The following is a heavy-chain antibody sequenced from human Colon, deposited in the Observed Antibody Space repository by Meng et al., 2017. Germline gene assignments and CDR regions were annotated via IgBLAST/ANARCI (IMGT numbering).Heavy chain of an antibody. CDR3: ARDSSSGRDYYYGMDV. V-gene: IGHV3-21*01. D-gene: IGHD3-16*02. CDR1: GITFSTDS. J-gene: IGHJ6*02. CDR2: ISSSSTDI. Sequence: GESLKISCAASGITFSTDSMHWVRQAPGKGLEWVASISSSSTDIYYEDSVKGRFIISRDNAKKSLYLQLSSLRAEDTAVYYCARDSSSGRDYYYGMDVWGQGTTVTVSS.